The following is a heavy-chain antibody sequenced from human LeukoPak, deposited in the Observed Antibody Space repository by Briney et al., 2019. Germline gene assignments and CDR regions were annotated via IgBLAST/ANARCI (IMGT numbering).Heavy chain of an antibody. V-gene: IGHV4-34*01. CDR3: ARETAITIFGVVIIPYYYYMDV. CDR1: GGSFSGYY. CDR2: INHSGST. J-gene: IGHJ6*03. Sequence: PSETLSLTCAVYGGSFSGYYWSWIRQPPGKGLEWIGEINHSGSTNYNPSLKSRVTISVDTSKNQFSPKLSSVTAADTAVYYCARETAITIFGVVIIPYYYYMDVWGKGTTVTVSS. D-gene: IGHD3-3*01.